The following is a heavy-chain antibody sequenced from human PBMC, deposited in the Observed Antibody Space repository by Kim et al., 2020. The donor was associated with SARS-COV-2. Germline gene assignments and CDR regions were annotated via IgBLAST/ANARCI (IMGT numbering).Heavy chain of an antibody. CDR2: IKQDGSET. Sequence: WGSLRLSCAASGFTFATHWMTWVRQAPGKGLEWVANIKQDGSETYYVDSVQGRFTISRDNAKSSLYLQMNSLRADDTAVYYCARTSSAYFDYWGQGTLVTVAS. D-gene: IGHD2-2*01. CDR3: ARTSSAYFDY. CDR1: GFTFATHW. J-gene: IGHJ4*02. V-gene: IGHV3-7*03.